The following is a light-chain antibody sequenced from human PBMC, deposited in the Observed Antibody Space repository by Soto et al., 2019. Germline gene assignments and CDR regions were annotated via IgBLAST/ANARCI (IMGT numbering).Light chain of an antibody. J-gene: IGLJ1*01. CDR3: TSYTSSSTPYV. V-gene: IGLV2-14*01. CDR2: EVS. CDR1: SNDIGGHKY. Sequence: QSVLTQPTSVSGSPGQSITISCTGNSNDIGGHKYVSWYQQYPGKAPKLMMYEVSNRPSGVSNRFSGSKSGNTASLSITGLQAEDEGYYYCTSYTSSSTPYVFGTGTKVTVL.